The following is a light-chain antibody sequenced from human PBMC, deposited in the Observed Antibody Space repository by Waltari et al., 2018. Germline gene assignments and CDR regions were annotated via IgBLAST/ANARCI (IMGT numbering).Light chain of an antibody. Sequence: SYILTQPPSVSVAPGQAASITCGGADIGGRSVRWYQQRPGQAPVLFVFGDSGRPSGGPERFSGSRSGNTATLTISRVEAGDEADYFCHLWDGLLDHVVFGGGTKLTVL. V-gene: IGLV3-21*02. CDR1: DIGGRS. CDR3: HLWDGLLDHVV. J-gene: IGLJ2*01. CDR2: GDS.